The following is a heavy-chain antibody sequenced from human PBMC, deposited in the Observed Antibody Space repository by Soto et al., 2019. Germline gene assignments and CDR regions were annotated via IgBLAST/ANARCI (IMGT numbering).Heavy chain of an antibody. CDR1: GGSVSSGTYY. V-gene: IGHV4-61*01. D-gene: IGHD3-3*01. CDR3: ARSRFLEWLPPNWFDP. J-gene: IGHJ5*02. CDR2: ISSRGST. Sequence: TSETLSLNCPVFGGSVSSGTYYWSWIRQPPGKGLEWIGYISSRGSTNYNPSLKSRVTISVDTSTSTAYMELSSLRSEDTAVYYCARSRFLEWLPPNWFDPWGQGTRVTVS.